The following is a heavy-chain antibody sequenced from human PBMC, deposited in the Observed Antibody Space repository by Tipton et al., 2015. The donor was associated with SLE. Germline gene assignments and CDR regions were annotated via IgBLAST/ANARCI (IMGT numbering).Heavy chain of an antibody. Sequence: TLSLTCTVSGGSISSHYWSWIRQPPGKGLEWIGYIYYSGSTNYNPSLKSRVTISVDTSKNQFSLKLSSVTAADTAVYYCARDRSNFDWLSYGMDAWGQGTTVTVSS. CDR3: ARDRSNFDWLSYGMDA. J-gene: IGHJ6*02. CDR2: IYYSGST. V-gene: IGHV4-59*11. D-gene: IGHD3-9*01. CDR1: GGSISSHY.